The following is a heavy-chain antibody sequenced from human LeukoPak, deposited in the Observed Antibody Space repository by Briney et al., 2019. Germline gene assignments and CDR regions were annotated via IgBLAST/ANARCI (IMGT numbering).Heavy chain of an antibody. D-gene: IGHD2-15*01. Sequence: SGTLSLTCTVSGGSISSGDYYWSWIRQPPGKGLEWIGYIYYSGSTYYNPSLKSRVTISVDTSKNQFSLKLSSVTAADTAVYYCARGGVPYCSGGSCSSVPRSVFDYWGQGTLVTVSS. CDR2: IYYSGST. V-gene: IGHV4-30-4*01. CDR1: GGSISSGDYY. CDR3: ARGGVPYCSGGSCSSVPRSVFDY. J-gene: IGHJ4*02.